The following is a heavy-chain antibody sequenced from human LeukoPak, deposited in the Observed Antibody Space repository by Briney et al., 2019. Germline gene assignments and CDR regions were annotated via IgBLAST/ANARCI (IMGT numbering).Heavy chain of an antibody. CDR1: GGTFSSYA. Sequence: SVKVSCKASGGTFSSYAISWVRQAPGQGLEWMGRIIPILGIANYAQKFQGRVTITADKSTSTAYMELSSLRSEDTAVYYCARERSGGYSYGYYFHAFDIWGQGTMVTVSS. V-gene: IGHV1-69*04. J-gene: IGHJ3*02. D-gene: IGHD5-18*01. CDR3: ARERSGGYSYGYYFHAFDI. CDR2: IIPILGIA.